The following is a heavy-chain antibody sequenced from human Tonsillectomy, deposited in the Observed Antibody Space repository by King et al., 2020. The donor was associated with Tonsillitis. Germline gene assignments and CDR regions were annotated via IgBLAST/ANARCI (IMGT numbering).Heavy chain of an antibody. V-gene: IGHV3-49*04. CDR1: GFTFGDYA. Sequence: VQLVESGGGLVQPGRSLRLSCTASGFTFGDYAMSWVRQAPGKGLEWVGFIRSKAYGGKTGDAASVKGSFTISRNDSKSIAYLQMNSLKTEDTAVYYCTRVPRWSTLYAFDIWGQGTMVTVSS. D-gene: IGHD3-3*01. J-gene: IGHJ3*02. CDR2: IRSKAYGGKT. CDR3: TRVPRWSTLYAFDI.